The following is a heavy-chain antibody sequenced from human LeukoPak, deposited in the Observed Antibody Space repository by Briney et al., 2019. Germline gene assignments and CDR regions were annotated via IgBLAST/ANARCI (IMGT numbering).Heavy chain of an antibody. Sequence: GRSLRLSCAASGFTFSDYTMHWVRQAPGKGLEWVAVISYDGGQKYHADSVKGRFTISRDNSKNTVSLQMNSLRAEDTAVFYCARANSSSWHYFDYWGQGTLVTVSS. CDR2: ISYDGGQK. J-gene: IGHJ4*02. V-gene: IGHV3-30*04. CDR3: ARANSSSWHYFDY. D-gene: IGHD6-13*01. CDR1: GFTFSDYT.